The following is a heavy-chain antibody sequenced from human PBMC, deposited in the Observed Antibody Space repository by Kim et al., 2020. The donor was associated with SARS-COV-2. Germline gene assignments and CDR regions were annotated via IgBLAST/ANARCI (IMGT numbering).Heavy chain of an antibody. CDR1: GFTFSSHA. J-gene: IGHJ4*02. CDR2: ISRNSNTM. D-gene: IGHD4-17*01. Sequence: GGSLRLSCAVSGFTFSSHAMNWVRQAPGKGLEWISYISRNSNTMYYADSVKGRFTISRDNAKNSLSLQMNSLRAEDTAVYYCGRSDYGNNQVDCWGQGT. CDR3: GRSDYGNNQVDC. V-gene: IGHV3-48*04.